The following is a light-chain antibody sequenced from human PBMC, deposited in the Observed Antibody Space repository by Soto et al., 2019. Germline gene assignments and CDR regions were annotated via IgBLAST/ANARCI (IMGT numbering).Light chain of an antibody. CDR3: QQYGSSPLIS. Sequence: VLTQSPGTLSLSPGESATLSCRAIQTVSITYSTWYQQKPGQAPRLLIFGASKRATGIPDRFSGSGSGRDFTLTISGLEPEDFAVYYCQQYGSSPLISFGQGTRLEI. CDR2: GAS. V-gene: IGKV3-20*01. CDR1: QTVSITY. J-gene: IGKJ5*01.